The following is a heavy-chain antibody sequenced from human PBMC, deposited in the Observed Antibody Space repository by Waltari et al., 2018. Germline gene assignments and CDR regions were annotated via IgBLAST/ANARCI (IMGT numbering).Heavy chain of an antibody. CDR1: GFTLSNYW. CDR2: IMTDGREE. CDR3: VRDQWFAFDI. V-gene: IGHV3-7*01. D-gene: IGHD3-22*01. J-gene: IGHJ3*02. Sequence: EVQLVESGGGLVQPGGSRRLSCAASGFTLSNYWMSWVRQAPWKGLEWVANIMTDGREEYYVDSVRGRFTISRDNAKNSLYLQMNSLRPEDTAVYYCVRDQWFAFDIWGQGTMVTVSS.